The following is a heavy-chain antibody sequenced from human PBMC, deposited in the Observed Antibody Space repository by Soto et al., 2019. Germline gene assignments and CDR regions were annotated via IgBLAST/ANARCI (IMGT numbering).Heavy chain of an antibody. CDR3: ARLHSHGTYGMDV. D-gene: IGHD5-18*01. J-gene: IGHJ6*02. V-gene: IGHV1-69*13. Sequence: SVKVSCKASGGSFTYTLSWVRQAPGQGLEWMGGIIPIIGTTNYAQKFQGRVTITADESTKTAYMELSTLRSEDTAVYYCARLHSHGTYGMDVWGQGTTVTVSS. CDR2: IIPIIGTT. CDR1: GGSFTYT.